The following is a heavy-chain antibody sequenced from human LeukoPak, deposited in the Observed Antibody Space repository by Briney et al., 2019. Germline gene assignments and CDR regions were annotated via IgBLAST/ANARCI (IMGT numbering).Heavy chain of an antibody. CDR1: GGSISSSNW. D-gene: IGHD3/OR15-3a*01. Sequence: SETLSLTCAVSGGSISSSNWWSWVRQPPGKGLEWIGEINHSGSTNYNPSLKSRVTISVDTSKNQFSLKLSSVTAADTAVYYCARHLKDWLLGYYFDYWGQGTLVTVSS. CDR2: INHSGST. V-gene: IGHV4-4*02. J-gene: IGHJ4*02. CDR3: ARHLKDWLLGYYFDY.